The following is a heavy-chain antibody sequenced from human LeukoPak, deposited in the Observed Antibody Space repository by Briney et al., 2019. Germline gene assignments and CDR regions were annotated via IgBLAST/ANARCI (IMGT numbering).Heavy chain of an antibody. D-gene: IGHD3-16*01. CDR1: GFMFSDYY. Sequence: PGGSLRLSCAASGFMFSDYYMIWIRQAPGKGLEWIAYISSGGDTFFYADSVKGRFTISRDNSGDSLHLQMNSLRAEDTAVYYCARGDGVCDYVWGRSSCGEGAPFTVSS. CDR2: ISSGGDTF. J-gene: IGHJ5*02. CDR3: ARGDGVCDYVWGRSS. V-gene: IGHV3-11*01.